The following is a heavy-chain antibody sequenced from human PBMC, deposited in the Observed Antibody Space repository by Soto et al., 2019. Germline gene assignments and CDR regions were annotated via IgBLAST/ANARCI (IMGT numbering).Heavy chain of an antibody. Sequence: ASVKVSCKASGCTFSSYAISWVRQAPGQGLEWMGGIIPIFGTANYAQKFQGRVTITADESTSTAYMELSSLRSEDTAVYYCATIPAATSYYYYYGMDVWGQGTTVTVSS. D-gene: IGHD2-2*01. V-gene: IGHV1-69*13. CDR2: IIPIFGTA. J-gene: IGHJ6*02. CDR3: ATIPAATSYYYYYGMDV. CDR1: GCTFSSYA.